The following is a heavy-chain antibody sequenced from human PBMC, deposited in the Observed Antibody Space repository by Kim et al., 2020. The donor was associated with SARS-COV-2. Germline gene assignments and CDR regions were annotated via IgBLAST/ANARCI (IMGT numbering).Heavy chain of an antibody. Sequence: SETLSLTCTVSGGPISSKSYYWSCIRQRPGKGPEWIGFISYSGDTNYNPSLKRRLTISVDTPKNHFSLKLGSVTAADTAVYFCARSPAYHGFDPWGQGILASVSS. CDR2: ISYSGDT. V-gene: IGHV4-31*03. CDR1: GGPISSKSYY. CDR3: ARSPAYHGFDP. J-gene: IGHJ5*02. D-gene: IGHD2-21*01.